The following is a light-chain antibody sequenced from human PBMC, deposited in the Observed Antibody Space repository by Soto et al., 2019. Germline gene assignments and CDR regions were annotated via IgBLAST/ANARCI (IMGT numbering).Light chain of an antibody. V-gene: IGKV1D-13*01. J-gene: IGKJ3*01. CDR1: QGISSA. Sequence: AIQLTQSPSSLSASVGDRVTITCRASQGISSALAWYQQKPGKAPKLLIYDASSLESGVPSRFSGSGSGTDFTLTISSLQPEDFATYYCQQFNNYPHFGPGTKADIK. CDR2: DAS. CDR3: QQFNNYPH.